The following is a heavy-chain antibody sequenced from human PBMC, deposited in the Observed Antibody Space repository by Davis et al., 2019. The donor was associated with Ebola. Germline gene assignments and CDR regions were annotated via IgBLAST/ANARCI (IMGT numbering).Heavy chain of an antibody. Sequence: PGGSLRLSCAASGFTFVNYVMSWVRQAPGKGLEWVSSISGSGGNTFYADSVKGRFTLSRDNAKNSLDLQINSLRADDTAFYFCVRGGEYYDTSAFYDWGQGTLVSVSS. CDR2: ISGSGGNT. D-gene: IGHD3-22*01. J-gene: IGHJ4*02. CDR1: GFTFVNYV. CDR3: VRGGEYYDTSAFYD. V-gene: IGHV3-23*01.